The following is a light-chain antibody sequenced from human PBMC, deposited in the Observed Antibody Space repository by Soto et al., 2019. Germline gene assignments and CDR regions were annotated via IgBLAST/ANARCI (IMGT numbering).Light chain of an antibody. J-gene: IGKJ1*01. CDR3: QQYNNWRT. V-gene: IGKV3-15*01. Sequence: ELLITQSPATLSVSPGERATLSCRASQSVSSNLAWYQQKPGQAPRLLIYGASTRATGIPARFSGSGSGTEFTLTISSLQSEDSAVYYCQQYNNWRTFGQGTKVDIK. CDR2: GAS. CDR1: QSVSSN.